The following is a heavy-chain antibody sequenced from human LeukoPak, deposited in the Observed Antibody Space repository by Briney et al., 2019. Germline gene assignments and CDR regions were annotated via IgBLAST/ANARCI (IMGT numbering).Heavy chain of an antibody. CDR2: MNPNSGNT. CDR1: GYTFTSYD. V-gene: IGHV1-8*03. CDR3: ARGNIVVVPAAHAFDI. J-gene: IGHJ3*02. D-gene: IGHD2-2*01. Sequence: ASVKVSCKASGYTFTSYDINWVRQATGQGLEWMGWMNPNSGNTGYAQKFQGRVTITRNISISTAYMELSSLRSEDTAVYYCARGNIVVVPAAHAFDIWGQGTMVTVSS.